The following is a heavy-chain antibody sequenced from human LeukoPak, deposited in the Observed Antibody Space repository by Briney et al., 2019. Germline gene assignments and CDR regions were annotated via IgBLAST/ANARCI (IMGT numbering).Heavy chain of an antibody. J-gene: IGHJ3*02. Sequence: SETLSLTCTVSGGSISSSSYYWGWIRQPPGKGLEWIGSIYYSGSTNYNPSLKSRVTISVDTSKNQFSLKLSSVTAADTAVYYCARPMTTVTTDDAFDIWGQGTMVTVSS. D-gene: IGHD4-17*01. CDR1: GGSISSSSYY. V-gene: IGHV4-39*07. CDR2: IYYSGST. CDR3: ARPMTTVTTDDAFDI.